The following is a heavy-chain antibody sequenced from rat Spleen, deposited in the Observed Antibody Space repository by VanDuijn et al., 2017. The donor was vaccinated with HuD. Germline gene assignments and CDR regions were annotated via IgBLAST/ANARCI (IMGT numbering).Heavy chain of an antibody. CDR3: ASGFCNTFDNWFAY. Sequence: EVQLVESGGGLVQPGRSLKLSCAASGFTFSDYNMAWVRQAPKKGLEWVATIIYDGSRTYYRDSVKGRFTISRDNAKSTLYLKMDSLRSEDTATYYCASGFCNTFDNWFAYWGQGSLVTVSS. D-gene: IGHD1-10*01. J-gene: IGHJ3*01. CDR1: GFTFSDYN. CDR2: IIYDGSRT. V-gene: IGHV5S10*01.